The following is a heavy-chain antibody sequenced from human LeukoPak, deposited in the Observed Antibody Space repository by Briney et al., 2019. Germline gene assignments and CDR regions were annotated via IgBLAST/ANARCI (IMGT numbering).Heavy chain of an antibody. CDR3: PQDVLRLNYGYFDL. Sequence: GGSLRLSCVASGFTLSNYATSCVPQGPGKGPEWVAGISYSSGSIYYLDSVKGRFTISRDNSRNTLYLQMNSLRAEDTAVYYCPQDVLRLNYGYFDLRGRGTLVSVSS. CDR1: GFTLSNYA. D-gene: IGHD3-16*01. CDR2: ISYSSGSI. V-gene: IGHV3-23*01. J-gene: IGHJ2*01.